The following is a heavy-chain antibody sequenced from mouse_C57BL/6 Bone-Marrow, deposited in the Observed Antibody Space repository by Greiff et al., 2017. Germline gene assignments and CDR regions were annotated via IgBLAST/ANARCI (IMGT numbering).Heavy chain of an antibody. D-gene: IGHD2-2*01. V-gene: IGHV1-54*01. CDR2: INPGSGNT. CDR3: ARGGWLPLDY. CDR1: GYAFTNYL. Sequence: LVESGAELVRPGTSVKVSCKASGYAFTNYLIEWVKQRPGQGLEWIGVINPGSGNTYYNEKFKGKATLTAEKSSSTAYMQLSSLTSEDSAVYFCARGGWLPLDYWGQGTTLTVSS. J-gene: IGHJ2*01.